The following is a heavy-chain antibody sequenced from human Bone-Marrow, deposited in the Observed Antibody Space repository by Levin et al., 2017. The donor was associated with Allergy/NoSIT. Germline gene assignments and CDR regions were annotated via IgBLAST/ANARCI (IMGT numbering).Heavy chain of an antibody. CDR3: VKGGDWAFDY. CDR2: IHHRKST. Sequence: SQTLSLPCAVSGASISNDIWWSWVRQAPGKLEWIGEIHHRKSTNYNPSLNSRVTMSVDKSKNQFSLQLTSVTAADTAVYYCVKGGDWAFDYWGQGTLVTVSS. D-gene: IGHD3-9*01. V-gene: IGHV4-4*02. CDR1: GASISNDIW. J-gene: IGHJ4*02.